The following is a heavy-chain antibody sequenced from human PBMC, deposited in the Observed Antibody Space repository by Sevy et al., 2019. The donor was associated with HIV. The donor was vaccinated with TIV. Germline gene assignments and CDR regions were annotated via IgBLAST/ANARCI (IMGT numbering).Heavy chain of an antibody. Sequence: GGSLRLSCAASGFTVSSNYMSWVRQAPGKGLDWVGFIRSKAYGETREYAASVKGRVTISREDSKGIAYLQMHRLKTEDTGRYYCTRAMYYHDSGSYYGMDVWGQGTTVTVSS. J-gene: IGHJ6*02. V-gene: IGHV3-49*04. CDR2: IRSKAYGETR. CDR1: GFTVSSNY. CDR3: TRAMYYHDSGSYYGMDV. D-gene: IGHD3-10*01.